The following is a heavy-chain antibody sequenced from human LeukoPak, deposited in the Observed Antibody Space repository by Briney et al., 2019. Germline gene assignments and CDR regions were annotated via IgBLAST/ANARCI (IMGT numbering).Heavy chain of an antibody. J-gene: IGHJ4*02. CDR2: ISGSGSST. CDR1: GFTFSSYA. Sequence: GGSLRLSCAASGFTFSSYAMSWVRQAPGKGLEWVSAISGSGSSTYYADSVKGRFTISRDNSKNTLYLQMNSLRAEDTAVYYCARDVDYGDYQYFDYWGQGTLVTVSS. CDR3: ARDVDYGDYQYFDY. V-gene: IGHV3-23*01. D-gene: IGHD4-17*01.